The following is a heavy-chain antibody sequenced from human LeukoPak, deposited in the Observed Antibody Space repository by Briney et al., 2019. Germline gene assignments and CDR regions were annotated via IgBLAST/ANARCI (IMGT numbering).Heavy chain of an antibody. CDR1: GFTFSSYA. Sequence: GGSLRLSCAASGFTFSSYAMHWVRRAPGKGLEWVAVISYDGSNKYYADSVKGRFTISRDNSKNTLYLQMNSLRAEDTAVYYCARVFRSRVGAFDIWGQGTMVTVSS. J-gene: IGHJ3*02. CDR3: ARVFRSRVGAFDI. D-gene: IGHD2-15*01. V-gene: IGHV3-30-3*01. CDR2: ISYDGSNK.